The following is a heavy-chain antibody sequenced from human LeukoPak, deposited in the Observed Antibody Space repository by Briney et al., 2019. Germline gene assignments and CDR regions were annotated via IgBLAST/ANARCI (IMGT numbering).Heavy chain of an antibody. D-gene: IGHD2-15*01. CDR2: INPNSGGT. J-gene: IGHJ3*02. CDR1: GYTFTGYY. CDR3: AGAVVVPTDAFDI. Sequence: ASVKVSCKASGYTFTGYYIHRVRQAPGQGLEWMGRINPNSGGTNYAQKFQGRVTMTRDTSISTAYMEVSRLRSDDTAVYYCAGAVVVPTDAFDIWGQGTVVTVSS. V-gene: IGHV1-2*06.